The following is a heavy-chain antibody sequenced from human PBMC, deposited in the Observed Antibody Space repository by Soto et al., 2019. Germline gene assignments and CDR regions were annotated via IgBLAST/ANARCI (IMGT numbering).Heavy chain of an antibody. CDR1: GFTFSDFW. CDR2: ISGDGTTT. Sequence: EVQLAESGGGLVPPGGSLRLSCAVSGFTFSDFWMHWVRQVPGKGPVCVSRISGDGTTTHYADAVKGRFTIYRDNAKNMLYLEMNSLRAEDTAVYYCVRRYSVGGFFHGWGQGTLVTVSS. CDR3: VRRYSVGGFFHG. V-gene: IGHV3-74*01. J-gene: IGHJ4*02. D-gene: IGHD2-15*01.